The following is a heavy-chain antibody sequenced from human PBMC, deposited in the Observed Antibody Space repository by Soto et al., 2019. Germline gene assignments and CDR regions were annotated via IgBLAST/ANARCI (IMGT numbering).Heavy chain of an antibody. CDR2: IYYSGST. D-gene: IGHD6-19*01. V-gene: IGHV4-59*01. CDR1: GGSISSYY. Sequence: KTSETLSLTCTVSGGSISSYYWSWIRQPPGKGLEWIGYIYYSGSTNYNPSLKSRVTISVDTSKNQFSLKLSSVTAADTAVYYCAGALAGKGFDYWGQGTLVTVSS. CDR3: AGALAGKGFDY. J-gene: IGHJ4*02.